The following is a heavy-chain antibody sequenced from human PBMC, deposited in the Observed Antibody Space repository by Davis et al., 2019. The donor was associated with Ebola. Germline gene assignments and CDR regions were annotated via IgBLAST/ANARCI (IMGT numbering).Heavy chain of an antibody. J-gene: IGHJ5*02. CDR3: ARRPVLSEMGQDRWLDP. V-gene: IGHV4-59*08. CDR1: GASVTSTT. Sequence: PSETLSLTCSVSGASVTSTTWNWVRQSPGRGLEWIANIDHSGTIYYNPSLMTRVSSSIDISRNEVSLNLRSVTAADTAVYYCARRPVLSEMGQDRWLDPWGQGILVTVSP. D-gene: IGHD5-24*01. CDR2: IDHSGTI.